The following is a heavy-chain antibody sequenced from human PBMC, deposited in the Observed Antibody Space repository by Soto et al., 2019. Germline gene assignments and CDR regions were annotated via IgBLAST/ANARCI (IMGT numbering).Heavy chain of an antibody. CDR1: GFTFSSDC. Sequence: GGSLILSWAASGFTFSSDCMSWVRQAPGKGLEWVSAISGSGGSTYYADSVKGRFTISRDNSKNTLYLQMNSLRAEDTAVYYCAKAPTNYGSGSYYYYWGQGTLVTVSS. CDR2: ISGSGGST. V-gene: IGHV3-23*01. CDR3: AKAPTNYGSGSYYYY. J-gene: IGHJ4*02. D-gene: IGHD3-10*01.